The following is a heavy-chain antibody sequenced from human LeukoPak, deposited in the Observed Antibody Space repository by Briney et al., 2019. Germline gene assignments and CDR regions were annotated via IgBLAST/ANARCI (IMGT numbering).Heavy chain of an antibody. Sequence: SGPTLVNPTQTLTLTFTFSGFSLSTSGMRVSWIRQPPGKALEWLARIDWDDDKFYSTSLKTRLTISKDTSKNQVVLTMTNMDPVDTAKYYCARSVYGDYTFDYWGQGTLVTVSS. D-gene: IGHD4-17*01. CDR1: GFSLSTSGMR. CDR2: IDWDDDK. J-gene: IGHJ4*02. V-gene: IGHV2-70*04. CDR3: ARSVYGDYTFDY.